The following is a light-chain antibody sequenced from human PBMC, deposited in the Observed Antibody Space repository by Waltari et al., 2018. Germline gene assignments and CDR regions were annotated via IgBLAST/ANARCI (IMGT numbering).Light chain of an antibody. J-gene: IGKJ1*01. CDR2: WAS. CDR3: QQYYSTPRT. CDR1: QSVLYSSNNKNY. Sequence: DIVMTQSPDSLPVSLGERATVNCKSSQSVLYSSNNKNYLAWYQQKPGQPPKLLIYWASTRDSGVPDRFSGSGSGTDFTLTSSSLQAEDVAVYYCQQYYSTPRTFGQGTKVEI. V-gene: IGKV4-1*01.